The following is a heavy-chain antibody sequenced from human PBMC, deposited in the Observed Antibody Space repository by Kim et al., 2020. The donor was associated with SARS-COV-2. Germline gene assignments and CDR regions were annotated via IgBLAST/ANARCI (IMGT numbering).Heavy chain of an antibody. V-gene: IGHV2-5*02. CDR1: GFSLSTSGVG. J-gene: IGHJ4*02. CDR2: IYWDDDK. CDR3: AHDTLVVRDQEWENDQYFDY. Sequence: SGPTLVNPTQTLTLTCTFSGFSLSTSGVGVRWIRQPPGKALEWLALIYWDDDKRYSPSLKSRLTITKDTSKNQVVLTMTNMDPVDTATYYCAHDTLVVRDQEWENDQYFDYWGQGTLVTVSS. D-gene: IGHD2-2*01.